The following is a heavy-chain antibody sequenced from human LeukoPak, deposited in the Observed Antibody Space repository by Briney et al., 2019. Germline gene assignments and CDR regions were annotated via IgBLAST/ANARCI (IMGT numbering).Heavy chain of an antibody. CDR1: GGTFSSYA. CDR2: IIPIFGTA. J-gene: IGHJ6*02. V-gene: IGHV1-69*01. D-gene: IGHD4-23*01. CDR3: ARENNGGNSGYYYYGMDV. Sequence: GSSVEVSCKASGGTFSSYAISWVRQAPGQGLEWMGGIIPIFGTANYAQKFQGRVTITADESTSTAYMELSSLRSEDTAVYYCARENNGGNSGYYYYGMDVWGQGTTVTVSS.